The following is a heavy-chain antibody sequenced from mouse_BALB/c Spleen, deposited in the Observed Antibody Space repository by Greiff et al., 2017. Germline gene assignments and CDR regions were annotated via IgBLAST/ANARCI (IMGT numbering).Heavy chain of an antibody. CDR1: GFSLTSYG. J-gene: IGHJ3*01. CDR2: IWAGGST. Sequence: VMLVESGPGLVAPSQSLSITCTVSGFSLTSYGVHWVRQPPGKGLEWLGVIWAGGSTNYNSALMSRLSISKDNSKSQVFLKMNSLQTDDTAMYYCAREVYDGYYLFAYWGQGTLVTVSA. D-gene: IGHD2-3*01. CDR3: AREVYDGYYLFAY. V-gene: IGHV2-9*02.